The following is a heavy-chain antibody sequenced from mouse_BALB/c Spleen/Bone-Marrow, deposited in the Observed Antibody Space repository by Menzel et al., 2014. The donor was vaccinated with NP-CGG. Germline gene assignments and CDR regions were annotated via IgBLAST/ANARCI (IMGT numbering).Heavy chain of an antibody. V-gene: IGHV5-17*02. D-gene: IGHD1-1*01. CDR1: GFTFSSFG. CDR2: ISSGSSTV. J-gene: IGHJ2*01. Sequence: EVKVVESGGGLVQPGGSRKLSCAASGFTFSSFGMHWVRQAPEKGLEWVPYISSGSSTVYYADKVMGRFTISRDNPKNTLFLQMTSLRSEDTAMYYCARSGSSSGCFDYWGQGTTLTVSS. CDR3: ARSGSSSGCFDY.